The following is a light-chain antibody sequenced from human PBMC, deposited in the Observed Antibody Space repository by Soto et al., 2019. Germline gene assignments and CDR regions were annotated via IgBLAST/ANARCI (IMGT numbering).Light chain of an antibody. CDR3: QREGGSPCT. V-gene: IGKV3-20*01. CDR1: QSVSSSY. CDR2: GAS. J-gene: IGKJ2*02. Sequence: EIVLTQSPGTLSLSPGERATLSCRASQSVSSSYLAWYQQKPGQAPRLLIYGASSRATGIPDRFSGSGSGTAFTLTTSSLAPEDFAVYYCQREGGSPCTFGQGTKLEIK.